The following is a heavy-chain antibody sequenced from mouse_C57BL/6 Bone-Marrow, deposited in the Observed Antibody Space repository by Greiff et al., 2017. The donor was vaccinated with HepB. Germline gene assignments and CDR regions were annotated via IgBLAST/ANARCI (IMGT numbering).Heavy chain of an antibody. V-gene: IGHV1-55*01. CDR3: ARPYYSNYWYFDV. J-gene: IGHJ1*03. Sequence: VQLQQPGAELVKPGASVKMSCKASGYTFTSYWITWVKQRPGQGLEWIGDIYPGSGSTNYNEKFKSKATLTVDTSSSTAYMQLSSLTAEDSAVYYCARPYYSNYWYFDVWGRGTTVTVSS. CDR1: GYTFTSYW. D-gene: IGHD2-5*01. CDR2: IYPGSGST.